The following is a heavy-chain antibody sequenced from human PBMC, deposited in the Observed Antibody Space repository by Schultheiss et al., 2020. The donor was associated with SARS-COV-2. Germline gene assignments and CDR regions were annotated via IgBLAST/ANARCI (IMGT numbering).Heavy chain of an antibody. D-gene: IGHD1-7*01. CDR3: AKGMVTGTTSHYQYGMDV. Sequence: GGSLRLSCAASGFTFSSYAMHWVRQAPGKGLEWVAVISYDGSNKYYADSVKGRFTISRDNSKNTLYLQMNSLRVEDTAVYYCAKGMVTGTTSHYQYGMDVWGQGTTVTVSS. CDR1: GFTFSSYA. CDR2: ISYDGSNK. J-gene: IGHJ6*02. V-gene: IGHV3-30-3*01.